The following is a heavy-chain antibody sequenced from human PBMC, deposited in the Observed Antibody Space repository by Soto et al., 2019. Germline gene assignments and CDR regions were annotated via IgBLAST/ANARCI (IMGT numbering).Heavy chain of an antibody. V-gene: IGHV3-30*18. CDR1: GFTFSTSV. CDR3: AKARVRIAGADSFDH. J-gene: IGHJ4*02. Sequence: GGSLRLSCVASGFTFSTSVMHWVRQPPGKGLEWVALISNDGDEKYYGDSVEGRFSISRDNSKNALYLQMSSLRAEDTAVYFCAKARVRIAGADSFDHWGQGTLVTVSS. D-gene: IGHD1-26*01. CDR2: ISNDGDEK.